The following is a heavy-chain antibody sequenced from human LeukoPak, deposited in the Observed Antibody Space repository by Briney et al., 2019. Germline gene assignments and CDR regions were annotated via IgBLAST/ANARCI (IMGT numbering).Heavy chain of an antibody. CDR3: ASIVGATDYYYYMDV. CDR2: FTPIFGTA. CDR1: GGTFSSYA. J-gene: IGHJ6*03. D-gene: IGHD1-26*01. Sequence: ASVKVSCKASGGTFSSYAISWVRQAPGQGLEWMGGFTPIFGTANYAQKFQGRVTITADKSTSTAYMELSSLRSEDTAVYYCASIVGATDYYYYMDVWGKGTTVTVSS. V-gene: IGHV1-69*06.